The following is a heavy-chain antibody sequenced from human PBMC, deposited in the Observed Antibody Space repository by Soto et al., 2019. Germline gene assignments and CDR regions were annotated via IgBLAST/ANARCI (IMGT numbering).Heavy chain of an antibody. CDR2: ISGSGGST. CDR1: GFTFSSYA. CDR3: AKDLGYSRGWYGGGDY. D-gene: IGHD6-19*01. V-gene: IGHV3-23*01. Sequence: GGSLRLSCAASGFTFSSYAMSWVRQAPGKGLEWVSAISGSGGSTYYADSVKGRFTISRDNSKNTLYLQMNSLRAEDTAVYYRAKDLGYSRGWYGGGDYWGQGTLVTVSS. J-gene: IGHJ4*02.